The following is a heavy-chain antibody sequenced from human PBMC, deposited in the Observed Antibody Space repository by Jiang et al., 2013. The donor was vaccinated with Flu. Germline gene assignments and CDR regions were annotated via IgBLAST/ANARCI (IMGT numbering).Heavy chain of an antibody. Sequence: KASGYTFTSYYMHWVRQAPGQGLEWMGIINPSGGSTSYAQKFQGRVTMTRDTSTSTVYMELSSLRSEDTAVYYCASSGDYYDSSGYLPRWFDPWGQGTLVTVSS. CDR2: INPSGGST. D-gene: IGHD3-22*01. J-gene: IGHJ5*02. V-gene: IGHV1-46*01. CDR3: ASSGDYYDSSGYLPRWFDP. CDR1: GYTFTSYY.